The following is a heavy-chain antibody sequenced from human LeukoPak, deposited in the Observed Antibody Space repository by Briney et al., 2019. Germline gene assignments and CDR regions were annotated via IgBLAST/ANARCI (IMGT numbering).Heavy chain of an antibody. D-gene: IGHD6-19*01. Sequence: ASVKVSCKASGYTFTGYYMHWVRQAPGQGLEWMGWISAYNGNTNYAQKLQGRVTMTTDTSTSTSYMELRSLRSDDTAVYYCARHLSYSSGWYVPYYFDYWGQGTLVTVSS. V-gene: IGHV1-18*04. CDR2: ISAYNGNT. CDR3: ARHLSYSSGWYVPYYFDY. J-gene: IGHJ4*02. CDR1: GYTFTGYY.